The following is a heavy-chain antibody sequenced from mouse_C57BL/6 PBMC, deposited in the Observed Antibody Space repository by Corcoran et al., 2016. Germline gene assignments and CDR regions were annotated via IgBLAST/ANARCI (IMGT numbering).Heavy chain of an antibody. D-gene: IGHD1-1*01. V-gene: IGHV1-26*01. Sequence: EVQLQKSGPELVKHGASVKMSCTASGYTLTNYYMNCVKQSHGKSLEWIGDINPNNGGTIYNQKFKGKATLTVDKSASTAYMELRSLTSEDYAGYNCADYGSSCAYWGQGTMVTVSA. CDR3: ADYGSSCAY. CDR2: INPNNGGT. J-gene: IGHJ3*01. CDR1: GYTLTNYY.